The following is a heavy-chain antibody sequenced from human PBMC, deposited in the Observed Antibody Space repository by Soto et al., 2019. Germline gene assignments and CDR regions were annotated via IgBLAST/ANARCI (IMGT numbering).Heavy chain of an antibody. CDR3: ARDWAVTPLLGNAFDI. Sequence: RGSLRLSCAPSGFTFSSYGMHWVRQAPGTGQEWVAVISYDGSNKYYADSVKGRFTISRDNSKNTLYLQMNSLRAEDTAVYYCARDWAVTPLLGNAFDIWGQGTMVTVSS. D-gene: IGHD7-27*01. CDR1: GFTFSSYG. J-gene: IGHJ3*02. V-gene: IGHV3-30*03. CDR2: ISYDGSNK.